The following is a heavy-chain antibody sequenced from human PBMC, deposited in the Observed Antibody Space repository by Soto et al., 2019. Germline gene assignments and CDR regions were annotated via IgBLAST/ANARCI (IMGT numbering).Heavy chain of an antibody. CDR2: IYPGDSDT. CDR1: GYSFSSYW. V-gene: IGHV5-51*01. D-gene: IGHD3-10*01. CDR3: ARLSHYGSGSYYPEDAFDI. J-gene: IGHJ3*02. Sequence: PGESLKSSCKGSGYSFSSYWIGWVRQMPGKGLEWMGIIYPGDSDTTYSPSFQGQVTISADKSISTAYLQWSSLTASDTAMYYCARLSHYGSGSYYPEDAFDIWGQGTMVTVSS.